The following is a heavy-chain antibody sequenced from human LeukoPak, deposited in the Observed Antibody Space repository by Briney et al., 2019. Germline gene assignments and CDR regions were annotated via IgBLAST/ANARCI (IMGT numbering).Heavy chain of an antibody. CDR1: GYTFTGYY. CDR2: INPNSGGT. V-gene: IGHV1-2*04. J-gene: IGHJ6*02. Sequence: GASVKVSCKASGYTFTGYYMHWVRQAPGQGLEWMGWINPNSGGTNYAQKFQGWVTMTRDTSISTAYMELSRLRSDDTAVYYCARDEITMRIPSFYGMDVWGQGTTVTVSS. D-gene: IGHD3-10*01. CDR3: ARDEITMRIPSFYGMDV.